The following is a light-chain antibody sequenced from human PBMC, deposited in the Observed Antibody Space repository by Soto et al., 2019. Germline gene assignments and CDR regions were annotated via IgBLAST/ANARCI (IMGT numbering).Light chain of an antibody. Sequence: QCVLTQPPSVSGAPGQRVTISCTGSSSNIGAGYDVHWYQQLPGTAPKLLIYGNSNRPSGVPDRFSGSKSGTSASLAITGLQAEDEADYYCQSYDSSLSGSYVVFGGGTKVTVL. J-gene: IGLJ2*01. CDR3: QSYDSSLSGSYVV. V-gene: IGLV1-40*01. CDR2: GNS. CDR1: SSNIGAGYD.